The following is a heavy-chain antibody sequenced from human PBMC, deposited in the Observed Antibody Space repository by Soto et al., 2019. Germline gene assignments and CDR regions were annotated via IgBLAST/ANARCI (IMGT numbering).Heavy chain of an antibody. CDR2: MNPNNGNT. V-gene: IGHV1-8*01. CDR3: ARVIVGVTLWYYYGMDV. Sequence: ASVKLSCKASGYTFTSYDINWVRQATGQGLEWMGWMNPNNGNTGYAQKFQGRVTMTRNTSMSTAYMELRSLRSEDTAVYYCARVIVGVTLWYYYGMDVWGQGTTVTVSS. D-gene: IGHD1-26*01. J-gene: IGHJ6*02. CDR1: GYTFTSYD.